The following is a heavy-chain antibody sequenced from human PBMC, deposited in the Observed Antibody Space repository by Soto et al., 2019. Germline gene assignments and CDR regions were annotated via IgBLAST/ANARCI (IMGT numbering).Heavy chain of an antibody. CDR1: GYTFTDYG. Sequence: ASVKVSCKASGYTFTDYGFSWVRQAPGQGLEWMGWISGYNGNTNYAQKLQGRITMTTDTSTSTAYMELRSLRSDDTAVYYCARDPGPYYYDSSGYPMAFYYWGQGTLVTVSS. D-gene: IGHD3-22*01. CDR3: ARDPGPYYYDSSGYPMAFYY. CDR2: ISGYNGNT. J-gene: IGHJ4*02. V-gene: IGHV1-18*01.